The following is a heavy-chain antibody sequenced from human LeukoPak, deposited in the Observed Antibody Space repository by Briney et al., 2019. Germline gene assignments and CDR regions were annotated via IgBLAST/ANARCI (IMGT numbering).Heavy chain of an antibody. J-gene: IGHJ4*02. CDR2: ISGSGGST. Sequence: PGGSLRLSCAASGFTFSIYAMTWVRQAPGKGLEWVSAISGSGGSTHYADSVKGRFTISRDNAKNSLYLQMNSLRAEDTALYYCARGSEAVAGSEDYWGQGTLVTVSS. CDR3: ARGSEAVAGSEDY. D-gene: IGHD6-19*01. V-gene: IGHV3-23*01. CDR1: GFTFSIYA.